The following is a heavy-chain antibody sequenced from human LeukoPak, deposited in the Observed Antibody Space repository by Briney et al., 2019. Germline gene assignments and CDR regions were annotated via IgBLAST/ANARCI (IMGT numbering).Heavy chain of an antibody. D-gene: IGHD5-18*01. J-gene: IGHJ4*02. CDR1: GFTFSNYA. CDR3: ARHLSGVTGYTYGRGIDY. CDR2: LSSRSRYI. V-gene: IGHV3-21*01. Sequence: GGSLRLSCAASGFTFSNYAMTWVRQAPGKGLEWVSSLSSRSRYIYYADSLKGRFTISRDNAKNSLYLQMNSLRAEDTAVYYCARHLSGVTGYTYGRGIDYWGQGTLVTVSS.